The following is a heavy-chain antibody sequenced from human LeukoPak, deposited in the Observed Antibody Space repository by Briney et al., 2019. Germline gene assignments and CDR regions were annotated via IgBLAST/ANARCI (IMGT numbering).Heavy chain of an antibody. Sequence: SETLSLTCAVYGGSFSGYYWSWIRQPPGKGLEWIGSIYYSGSTYYNPSLKSRVTISVDTSKNQFSLKLSSVTAADTAVYYCARHPDDSSGYQTGFDYWGQGTLVTVSS. CDR1: GGSFSGYY. CDR2: IYYSGST. CDR3: ARHPDDSSGYQTGFDY. V-gene: IGHV4-34*01. J-gene: IGHJ4*02. D-gene: IGHD3-22*01.